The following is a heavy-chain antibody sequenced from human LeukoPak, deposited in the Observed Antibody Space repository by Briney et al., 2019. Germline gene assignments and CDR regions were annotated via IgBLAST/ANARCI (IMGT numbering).Heavy chain of an antibody. Sequence: PGRSLRLSCAASGFTFSSYGMHWVRQAPGKGLEWVAVISYDGSNKYYADSVKGRLTISRDNSKNTLYLQMNSLRAEDTAVYYCARDYYDSSGALADAFDIWGQGTMVTVSS. D-gene: IGHD3-22*01. V-gene: IGHV3-30*03. CDR1: GFTFSSYG. J-gene: IGHJ3*02. CDR3: ARDYYDSSGALADAFDI. CDR2: ISYDGSNK.